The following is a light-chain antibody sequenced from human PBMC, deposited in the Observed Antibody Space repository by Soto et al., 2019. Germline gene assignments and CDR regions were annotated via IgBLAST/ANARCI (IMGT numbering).Light chain of an antibody. CDR2: EVS. CDR3: SSYAGSNNLV. Sequence: QSALTQPPSASGSPGQSVTISCIGTSSDVGDYNYVSWYQRHPGKAPKLMIYEVSKRPSGVPDRFSGSKSGNTASLTVSGLQAEDEADYYCSSYAGSNNLVFGGGTKLTVL. V-gene: IGLV2-8*01. J-gene: IGLJ2*01. CDR1: SSDVGDYNY.